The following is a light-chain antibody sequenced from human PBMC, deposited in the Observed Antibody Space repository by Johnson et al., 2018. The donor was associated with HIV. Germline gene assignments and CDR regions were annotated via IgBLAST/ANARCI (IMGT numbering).Light chain of an antibody. CDR3: GTWESSLTVGV. V-gene: IGLV1-51*02. Sequence: QLVLTQPPSVSAAPGQKVTISCSGSSSNIGNNYVSWYRQLPGTAPKVLIYEDNKRPSGIPDRFSGSKSGTSAALDIAGLQTGDEADYYCGTWESSLTVGVFGSGTKVPVL. CDR1: SSNIGNNY. J-gene: IGLJ1*01. CDR2: EDN.